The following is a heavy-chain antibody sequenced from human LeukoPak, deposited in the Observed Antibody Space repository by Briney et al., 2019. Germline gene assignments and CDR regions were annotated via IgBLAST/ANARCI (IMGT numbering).Heavy chain of an antibody. CDR3: AKDGYGSGSYYNRPYYFDY. J-gene: IGHJ4*02. CDR1: GFTFSSYG. CDR2: ISYDGSNK. V-gene: IGHV3-30*18. Sequence: GGSLRLSCAASGFTFSSYGMHWVRQAPGKGLEWVAVISYDGSNKYYADSVKGRFTISRDNSKNTLYLQMNSLRAEDTAVYYCAKDGYGSGSYYNRPYYFDYWGQGTLVTVSS. D-gene: IGHD3-10*01.